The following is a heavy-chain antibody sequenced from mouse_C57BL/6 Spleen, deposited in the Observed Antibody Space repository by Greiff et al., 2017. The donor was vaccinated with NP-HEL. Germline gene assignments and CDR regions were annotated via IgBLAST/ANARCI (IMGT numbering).Heavy chain of an antibody. V-gene: IGHV1-50*01. CDR2: IDPSDSYT. Sequence: VQLQQPGAELVKPGASVKLSCKASGYTFTSYWMQWVKQRPGQGLEWIGEIDPSDSYTNYNQKFKGKATLTVDTSSSTAYMQLSSLTSEDSAVYYCARIGDSSGYLAWFAYWGQGTLVTVSA. CDR1: GYTFTSYW. CDR3: ARIGDSSGYLAWFAY. J-gene: IGHJ3*01. D-gene: IGHD3-2*02.